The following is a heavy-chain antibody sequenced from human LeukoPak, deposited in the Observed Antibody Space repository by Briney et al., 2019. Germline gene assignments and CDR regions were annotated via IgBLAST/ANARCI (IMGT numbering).Heavy chain of an antibody. J-gene: IGHJ4*02. CDR3: ARAHYCSGGSCYLDY. Sequence: GGSLRLSCAVSGLTFSNYAMSWVRQAPGKGLEWVSVIGGSGVNTYYADSVKGRFTISRDNAKNSLYLQMNSLRAEDTAVYYCARAHYCSGGSCYLDYWGQGTLVTVSS. D-gene: IGHD2-15*01. CDR1: GLTFSNYA. CDR2: IGGSGVNT. V-gene: IGHV3-23*01.